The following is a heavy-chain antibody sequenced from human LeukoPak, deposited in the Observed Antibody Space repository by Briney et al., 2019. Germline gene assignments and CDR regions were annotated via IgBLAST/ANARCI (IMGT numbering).Heavy chain of an antibody. CDR2: INHSGST. CDR3: ARGGYCGGDCYSYIDY. CDR1: GGSFSGYY. D-gene: IGHD2-21*02. J-gene: IGHJ4*02. V-gene: IGHV4-34*01. Sequence: KPSETLSLTCAVYGGSFSGYYWSWIRQPPGKGLEWIGEINHSGSTNYNPSLKGRVTISVDTSKNQFSLKLSSVTAADTAVYYCARGGYCGGDCYSYIDYWGQGTLVTVSS.